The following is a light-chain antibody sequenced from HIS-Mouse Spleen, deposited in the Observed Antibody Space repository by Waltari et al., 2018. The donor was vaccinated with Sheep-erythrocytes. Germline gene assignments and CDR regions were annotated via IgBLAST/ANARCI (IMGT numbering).Light chain of an antibody. J-gene: IGKJ4*01. Sequence: AIQLTQSPSSLSASVGDRVTITRRASQGISSALAWYQQKPGKDPKLLIYDASRLESGVPSRFSGSGSGTDFTLTISSLQPEDFATYYCQQFNSYPLTFGGGTKVEIK. CDR2: DAS. CDR1: QGISSA. CDR3: QQFNSYPLT. V-gene: IGKV1-13*02.